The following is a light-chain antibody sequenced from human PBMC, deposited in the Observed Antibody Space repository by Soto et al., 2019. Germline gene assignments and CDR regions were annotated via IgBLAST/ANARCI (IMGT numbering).Light chain of an antibody. CDR2: DAS. Sequence: DIQMTQSPATLSASVGDRVTLTCRASQSISFWLAWYQQKPGKAPKLLIYDASSLASGVPSRFSGSGSGTEFTLTISSLQPDDFAAYYCQVYGRTFGQGTKVEIK. J-gene: IGKJ1*01. CDR1: QSISFW. V-gene: IGKV1-5*01. CDR3: QVYGRT.